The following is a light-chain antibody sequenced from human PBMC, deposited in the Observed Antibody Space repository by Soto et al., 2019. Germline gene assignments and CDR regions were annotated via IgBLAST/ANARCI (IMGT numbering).Light chain of an antibody. CDR3: GTWDSSLYPGRV. Sequence: QSALTQPPSVSAAPGQKVTISCSGSSSNIEDNYVSWYQQFPGTAPKLLIYENNKRPSGIPDRFSGSKSGTSATLGITGLQTGDEADYYCGTWDSSLYPGRVFGGGTKLTVL. V-gene: IGLV1-51*02. CDR2: ENN. J-gene: IGLJ2*01. CDR1: SSNIEDNY.